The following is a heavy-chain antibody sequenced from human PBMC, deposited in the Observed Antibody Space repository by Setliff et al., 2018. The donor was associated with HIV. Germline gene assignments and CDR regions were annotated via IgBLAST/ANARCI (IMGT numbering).Heavy chain of an antibody. Sequence: GGSLRLSCAASGFTFRSYAMHWVRQAPGKGLEWVALISFDGGKEYYADSVKGRFTISRDNAKNSLYLQMIGLRAEDTAVYYCAYYSLGSFYLGYYYYHGMDVWGLGTTVTVSS. CDR2: ISFDGGKE. CDR3: AYYSLGSFYLGYYYYHGMDV. D-gene: IGHD3-10*01. J-gene: IGHJ6*02. CDR1: GFTFRSYA. V-gene: IGHV3-30*04.